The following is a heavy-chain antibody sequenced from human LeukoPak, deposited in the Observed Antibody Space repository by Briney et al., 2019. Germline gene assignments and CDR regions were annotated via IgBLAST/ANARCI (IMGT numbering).Heavy chain of an antibody. D-gene: IGHD1-14*01. CDR2: IKEDGSQE. J-gene: IGHJ4*02. CDR1: GFTFSNYW. V-gene: IGHV3-7*01. Sequence: GGSLRLSCAASGFTFSNYWMGWVRQAPGKGLEWVANIKEDGSQEHYVDSVKGRFTISRDNAKNSLYLQMNSLRAEDTAIYFCARRGNLARAFFDYWGQGTLVIVSS. CDR3: ARRGNLARAFFDY.